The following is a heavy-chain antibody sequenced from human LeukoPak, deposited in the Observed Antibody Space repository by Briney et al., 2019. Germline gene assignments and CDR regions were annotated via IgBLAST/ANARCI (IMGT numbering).Heavy chain of an antibody. CDR3: AAPNNYYDSSGYNDAFDI. J-gene: IGHJ3*02. CDR2: IYSGGST. D-gene: IGHD3-22*01. CDR1: GFTFSSYS. Sequence: GGSLRLSCAASGFTFSSYSMNWVRQAPGKGLEWVSVIYSGGSTYYADSVKGRFTISRDNSKNTLYLQMNSLRAEDTAVYYCAAPNNYYDSSGYNDAFDIWGQGTMVTVSS. V-gene: IGHV3-66*01.